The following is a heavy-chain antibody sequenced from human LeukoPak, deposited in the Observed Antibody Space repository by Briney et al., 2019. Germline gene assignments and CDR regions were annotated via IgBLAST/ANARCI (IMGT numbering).Heavy chain of an antibody. CDR2: IRNDGSNK. V-gene: IGHV3-30*02. J-gene: IGHJ4*02. Sequence: GGSLRLSCAASGFTFSSYCMHWVRQAPGKGLEWVSFIRNDGSNKYYADSVKGRLTIYRDNSKNTLYLQINSLRAEDTAVYYCAKGQPPKGPAFDYWGRGTLVTVSS. CDR3: AKGQPPKGPAFDY. CDR1: GFTFSSYC.